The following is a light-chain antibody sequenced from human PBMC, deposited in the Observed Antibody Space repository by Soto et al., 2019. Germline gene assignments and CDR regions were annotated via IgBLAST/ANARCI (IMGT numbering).Light chain of an antibody. CDR2: SNN. CDR3: AAWDDSLIGVV. J-gene: IGLJ2*01. V-gene: IGLV1-44*01. Sequence: QSVLTQPPSASGTPGQRVTISCSGSSSNIGINTVNWYQQLPGTAPRVLIYSNNQRPSGVPDRFSGSKSGTSASLAISGLQSEDDADYYCAAWDDSLIGVVFGGGTKVTVL. CDR1: SSNIGINT.